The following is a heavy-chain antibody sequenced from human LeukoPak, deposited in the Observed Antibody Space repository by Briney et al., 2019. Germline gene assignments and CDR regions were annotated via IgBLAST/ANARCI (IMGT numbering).Heavy chain of an antibody. Sequence: ASVKVSCKASGYTFTGYYIHWVRQAPGQGLEWMGWIKPNSGGTNYAQKFQGRVTMTRDTSISTAYMELSRLRSDDTAVYYCARGSIVGATFDCFDYWGQGTLVTVSS. CDR1: GYTFTGYY. D-gene: IGHD1-26*01. V-gene: IGHV1-2*02. CDR3: ARGSIVGATFDCFDY. CDR2: IKPNSGGT. J-gene: IGHJ4*02.